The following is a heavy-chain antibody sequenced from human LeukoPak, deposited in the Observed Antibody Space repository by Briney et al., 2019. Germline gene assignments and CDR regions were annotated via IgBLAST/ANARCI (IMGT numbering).Heavy chain of an antibody. D-gene: IGHD4-17*01. CDR1: GYTFTSYY. V-gene: IGHV1-46*01. CDR2: INPSGGST. J-gene: IGHJ4*02. CDR3: ARSYGDYITPFDY. Sequence: ASVKVSCKASGYTFTSYYMHWVRQAPGQGLEWMGIINPSGGSTSYAQKFQGRVTMTRDTSTSTAYMELRSLRSDDTAVYYCARSYGDYITPFDYWGQGTLVTVSS.